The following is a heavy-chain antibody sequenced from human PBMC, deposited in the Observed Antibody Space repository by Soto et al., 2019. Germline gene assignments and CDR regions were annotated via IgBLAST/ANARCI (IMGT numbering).Heavy chain of an antibody. Sequence: QLQLQESGSGLVKPSQTLSLTCAVSGDSISSGGYSWSWIRQPPGKGLEWIGYIYDSGSTYYNPSLKSRVTISEDRSKNQFPLNLSSVTAADTAVYYCARHGGRWFDPWGQGTLVTVSS. CDR3: ARHGGRWFDP. V-gene: IGHV4-30-2*01. CDR2: IYDSGST. CDR1: GDSISSGGYS. J-gene: IGHJ5*02.